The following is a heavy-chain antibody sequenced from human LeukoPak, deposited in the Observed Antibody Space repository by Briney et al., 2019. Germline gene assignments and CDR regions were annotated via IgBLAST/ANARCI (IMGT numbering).Heavy chain of an antibody. V-gene: IGHV4-38-2*01. D-gene: IGHD3-9*01. CDR2: IYHSGST. Sequence: SETLSLTCAVSGHSISSDYYWAWVRQPPGKGLEWIGSIYHSGSTYYGPALKSRVTISVDASKNQFSLKLSSVTAADTAVYYCTRHPTGYPNWFDSWGQGTLVIVSS. J-gene: IGHJ5*01. CDR3: TRHPTGYPNWFDS. CDR1: GHSISSDYY.